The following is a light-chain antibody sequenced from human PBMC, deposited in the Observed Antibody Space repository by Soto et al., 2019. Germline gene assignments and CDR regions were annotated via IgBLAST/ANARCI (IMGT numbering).Light chain of an antibody. CDR2: DVA. J-gene: IGLJ3*02. Sequence: QSVLTQPRSVSGSPGQSVTISCTGTSSDVGGYNYLSWYQHHPGKAPKLMIYDVAKRPSGVPDRFSGSKSGNTASLAISGLLSEDEADYFCAAWDDILNGHWVFGGGTKLTVL. CDR3: AAWDDILNGHWV. CDR1: SSDVGGYNY. V-gene: IGLV2-11*01.